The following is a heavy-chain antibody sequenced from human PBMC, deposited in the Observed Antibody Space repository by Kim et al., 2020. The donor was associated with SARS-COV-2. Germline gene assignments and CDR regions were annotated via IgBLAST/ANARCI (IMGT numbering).Heavy chain of an antibody. J-gene: IGHJ5*02. V-gene: IGHV4-39*01. CDR3: ARFYVWGSYRYSFGWFDP. CDR1: GGSISSSSYY. Sequence: SETLSLTCTVSGGSISSSSYYWGWIRQPPGKGLEWIGSIYYSGSTYYNPSLKSRVTISVDTSKNQFSLKLSSVTAADTAVYYCARFYVWGSYRYSFGWFDPWGQGTLVTVSS. CDR2: IYYSGST. D-gene: IGHD3-16*02.